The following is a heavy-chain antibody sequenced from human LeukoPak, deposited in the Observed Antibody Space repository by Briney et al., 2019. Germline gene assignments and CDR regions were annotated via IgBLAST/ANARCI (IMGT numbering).Heavy chain of an antibody. CDR3: ARDIYDLWGDYYYYMDV. CDR1: GGSISSYY. J-gene: IGHJ6*03. D-gene: IGHD3-3*01. CDR2: IYTSGST. V-gene: IGHV4-4*07. Sequence: SETLSLTCTVSGGSISSYYWSWIRQPAGKGLEWIGRIYTSGSTNYNPSLKSRVTMSVDTSKNQFSLKLSSVTAADTAVYYCARDIYDLWGDYYYYMDVWGKGTTVTVSS.